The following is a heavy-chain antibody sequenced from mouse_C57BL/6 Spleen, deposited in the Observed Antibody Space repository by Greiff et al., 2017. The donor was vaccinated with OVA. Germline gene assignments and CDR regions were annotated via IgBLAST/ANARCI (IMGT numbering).Heavy chain of an antibody. V-gene: IGHV1-54*01. CDR1: GYAFTNYL. Sequence: VKLMESGAELVRPGTSVKVSCKASGYAFTNYLIEWVKQRPGQGLEWIGVINPGSGGTNYNEKFKGKATLPADKSSSTAYMQLSSLTSEDAAVYFCARFSPFAYWGQGTLVTVSA. J-gene: IGHJ3*01. CDR2: INPGSGGT. CDR3: ARFSPFAY.